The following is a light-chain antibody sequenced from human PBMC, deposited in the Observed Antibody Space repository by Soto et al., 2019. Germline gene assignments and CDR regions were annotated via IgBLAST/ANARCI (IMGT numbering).Light chain of an antibody. CDR3: SSFTSTSTLVV. J-gene: IGLJ2*01. Sequence: QSALTQPASVSRSPGQSITISCTGSSSDVGDYDFVSWYQQHPGKAPKLIIYEVSDRPSGVSNRFSGSKSGNTASLTISGLQAEDDAHYYCSSFTSTSTLVVFGGGTKLTVL. CDR1: SSDVGDYDF. V-gene: IGLV2-14*01. CDR2: EVS.